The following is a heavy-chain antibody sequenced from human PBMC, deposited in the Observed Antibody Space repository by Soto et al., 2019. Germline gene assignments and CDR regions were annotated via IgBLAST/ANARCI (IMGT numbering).Heavy chain of an antibody. V-gene: IGHV4-4*02. D-gene: IGHD5-18*01. CDR1: GVSIGSHDW. J-gene: IGHJ4*02. CDR2: SHQSGNT. CDR3: ATRDTGRVY. Sequence: QVQLQESGPGLVKPSGTLSLTCAVSGVSIGSHDWWTWVRQPPGKGLEWIGESHQSGNTNYNSSLESRVPISLDKSKHHFSLQLSSVTVADTAVYYCATRDTGRVYWGQGTLVTVSS.